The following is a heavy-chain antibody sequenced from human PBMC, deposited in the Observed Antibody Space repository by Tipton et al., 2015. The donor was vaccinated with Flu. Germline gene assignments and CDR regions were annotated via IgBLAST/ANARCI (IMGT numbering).Heavy chain of an antibody. D-gene: IGHD3-10*01. CDR3: AKDLKDEGRSAAWDYYFGY. V-gene: IGHV3-30*02. CDR1: GFTFSSYG. CDR2: ILSDGSHQ. J-gene: IGHJ4*02. Sequence: GSLRLSCAASGFTFSSYGMHWVRQAPGKGLEWVAFILSDGSHQYYADSVKGRFTISRDNTKNTLHLQMNSLRAEDTAAYYCAKDLKDEGRSAAWDYYFGYWGQGTLVTVSS.